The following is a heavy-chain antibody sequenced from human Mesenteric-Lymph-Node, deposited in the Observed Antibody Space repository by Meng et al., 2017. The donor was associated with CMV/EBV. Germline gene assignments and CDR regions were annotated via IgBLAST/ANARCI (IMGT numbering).Heavy chain of an antibody. CDR2: INHSGST. D-gene: IGHD4-11*01. CDR1: GGSFSGYY. V-gene: IGHV4-34*01. J-gene: IGHJ6*02. Sequence: SETLSLTCAVYGGSFSGYYWSWIRPPPGKGLEWTGAINHSGSTNYNPSLMSRVTISVDTSTHQFSLKLSAVTAADTAVYYCARVRRPYSNYPPMDVWGQGTTVTVSS. CDR3: ARVRRPYSNYPPMDV.